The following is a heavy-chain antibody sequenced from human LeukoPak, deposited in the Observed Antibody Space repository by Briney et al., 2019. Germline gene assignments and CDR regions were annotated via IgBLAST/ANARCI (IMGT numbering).Heavy chain of an antibody. CDR2: INHSGST. CDR3: ARHYFSTLTTLLRGVKKQKSRFDP. D-gene: IGHD4-17*01. V-gene: IGHV4-34*01. Sequence: SETLSLTCAVNGGSFSDYYWSWIRQPPGKGLEWIGEINHSGSTNYSPSLKSRVTLSVDTSKKQFSLKLSSVTAADTAVYYCARHYFSTLTTLLRGVKKQKSRFDPWGQGTLVTVSS. CDR1: GGSFSDYY. J-gene: IGHJ5*02.